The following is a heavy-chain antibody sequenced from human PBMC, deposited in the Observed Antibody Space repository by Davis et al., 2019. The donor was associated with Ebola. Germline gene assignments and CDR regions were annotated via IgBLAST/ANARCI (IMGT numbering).Heavy chain of an antibody. CDR2: INPSGDNT. V-gene: IGHV1-46*01. CDR3: ARSGRGLAAFGTDWFDP. J-gene: IGHJ5*02. Sequence: ASVKVSCKASGYTFTTYFIHWVRQAPGQGLEWMGIINPSGDNTNYAQKFQGRVTMTRDTSISTAYMELSRLRSDDTAVYYCARSGRGLAAFGTDWFDPWGQGTLVTVSS. D-gene: IGHD6-13*01. CDR1: GYTFTTYF.